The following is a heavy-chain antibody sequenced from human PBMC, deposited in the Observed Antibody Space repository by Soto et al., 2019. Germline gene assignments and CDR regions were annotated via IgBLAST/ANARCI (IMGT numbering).Heavy chain of an antibody. CDR3: AKDFNRDGYYDILTGYYNVHPPVPFDY. J-gene: IGHJ4*02. Sequence: GGSLRLSCAASGFTFSSYAMSWVRQAPGKGLEWVSAISGSGGSTYYADSVKGRFTISRDNSKNTLYLQMNSLRAEDTAVYYCAKDFNRDGYYDILTGYYNVHPPVPFDYWGQGTLVTVSS. V-gene: IGHV3-23*01. CDR2: ISGSGGST. D-gene: IGHD3-9*01. CDR1: GFTFSSYA.